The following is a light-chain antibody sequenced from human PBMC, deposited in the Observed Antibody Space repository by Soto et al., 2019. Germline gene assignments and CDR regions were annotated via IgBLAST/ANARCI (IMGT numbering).Light chain of an antibody. CDR3: QQYDSYPLT. V-gene: IGKV1-5*03. CDR1: QSISSW. CDR2: KAS. Sequence: DIQMTQSPSTLSASVGDRVTITCRASQSISSWSAWYQQKPGKAPKLLIYKASSLESGVPSRFSGSGSGTEFTLTISSLQPDDFATYYCQQYDSYPLTFGGGTKVEIK. J-gene: IGKJ4*01.